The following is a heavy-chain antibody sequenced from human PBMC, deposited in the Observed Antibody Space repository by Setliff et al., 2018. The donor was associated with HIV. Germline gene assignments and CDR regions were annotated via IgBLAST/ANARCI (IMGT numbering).Heavy chain of an antibody. D-gene: IGHD1-26*01. CDR3: TTDAGMVGVSIHSY. J-gene: IGHJ4*02. Sequence: GGSLRLSCVASGFTFSSYAMHWVRQAPGKGLEWVAVIWIDGNNEEYSNSVQGRFTISRDDSKTALYLQMNNLKTEDTAVYYCTTDAGMVGVSIHSYWGQGTLVTSPQ. CDR1: GFTFSSYA. CDR2: IWIDGNNE. V-gene: IGHV3-30-3*01.